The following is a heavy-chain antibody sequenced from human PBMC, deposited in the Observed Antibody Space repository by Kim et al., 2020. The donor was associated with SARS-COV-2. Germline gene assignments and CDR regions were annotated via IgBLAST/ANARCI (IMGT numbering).Heavy chain of an antibody. Sequence: ASGKGRFTISRDDSKSIAYLQMNSLKTEDTAVYYCTRKYYYGSGSYRFDPWGQGTLVTVSS. D-gene: IGHD3-10*01. V-gene: IGHV3-49*02. J-gene: IGHJ5*02. CDR3: TRKYYYGSGSYRFDP.